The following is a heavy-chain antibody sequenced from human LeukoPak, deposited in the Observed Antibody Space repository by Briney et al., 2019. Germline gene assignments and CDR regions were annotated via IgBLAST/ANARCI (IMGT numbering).Heavy chain of an antibody. CDR3: ARDGITMIVAFDY. Sequence: PGGSLRLSCAASGFTFSDYYMSWIRQAPGKGLEWVSYISSSGSTIYYADSVKGRFTISRDNAKNSLHLQMNSLRAEETAVYYCARDGITMIVAFDYWGQGTLVTVSS. CDR1: GFTFSDYY. V-gene: IGHV3-11*01. D-gene: IGHD3-22*01. CDR2: ISSSGSTI. J-gene: IGHJ4*02.